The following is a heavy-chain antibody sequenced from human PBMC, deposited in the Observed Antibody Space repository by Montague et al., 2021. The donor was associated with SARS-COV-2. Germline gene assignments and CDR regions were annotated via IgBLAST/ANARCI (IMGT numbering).Heavy chain of an antibody. D-gene: IGHD3-10*01. J-gene: IGHJ6*02. CDR3: ARTAGTDYTGYYYYAMDV. Sequence: PALVKPTQTLTLTCTFSGFSLSTSGMCVSWIRQPPGKALEWLARXDWDDDKYYSTSLKTRLTISKDTSKNQVVLTMTNMDPADTATYYCARTAGTDYTGYYYYAMDVWGQGTTVTVSS. CDR1: GFSLSTSGMC. CDR2: XDWDDDK. V-gene: IGHV2-70*11.